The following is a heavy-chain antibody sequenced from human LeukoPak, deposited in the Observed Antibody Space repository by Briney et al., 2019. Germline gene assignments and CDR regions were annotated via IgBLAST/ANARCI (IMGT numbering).Heavy chain of an antibody. V-gene: IGHV3-64*01. CDR2: ITSNGGST. CDR3: ARGFGSSGLDY. Sequence: SGGSLRLSCAASGFTFSSYTMHWVRQAPGKGLEYVSAITSNGGSTYYANSVKGRFTISRDNSKNTLYLQMGSLRAEDMAVYYCARGFGSSGLDYWGQGTLVTVSS. CDR1: GFTFSSYT. D-gene: IGHD3-22*01. J-gene: IGHJ4*02.